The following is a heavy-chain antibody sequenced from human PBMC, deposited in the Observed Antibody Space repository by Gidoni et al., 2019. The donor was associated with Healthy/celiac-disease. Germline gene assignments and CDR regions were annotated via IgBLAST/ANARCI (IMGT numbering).Heavy chain of an antibody. V-gene: IGHV2-5*01. CDR1: GFPLSTSGVG. J-gene: IGHJ4*02. Sequence: QITLKESGPTLVKPTQTSTRTCTFSGFPLSTSGVGVVWFRQPPGKALEWLALIYWNDDKRYSPSLKSRLTITKDTSKNQVVLTMTNMAPVDTATYYCAHTFVGRIQHMRYDYWGQGTLVTVSS. CDR2: IYWNDDK. CDR3: AHTFVGRIQHMRYDY. D-gene: IGHD5-18*01.